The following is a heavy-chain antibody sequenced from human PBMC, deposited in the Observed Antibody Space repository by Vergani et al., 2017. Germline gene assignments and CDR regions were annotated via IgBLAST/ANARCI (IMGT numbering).Heavy chain of an antibody. D-gene: IGHD4-11*01. V-gene: IGHV4-59*02. CDR1: GGSVSSYY. CDR3: AGDSHSWQRADH. J-gene: IGHJ4*02. Sequence: QVHLQESGPGLVKPSETLSLSCTVPGGSVSSYYWSWIRQPPGKGLEWIGYIHYAENSFYNPSLKSRVTMSVDTSKNQFSLKLTSGTAADTAVYFCAGDSHSWQRADHWGQGTLVTVSS. CDR2: IHYAENS.